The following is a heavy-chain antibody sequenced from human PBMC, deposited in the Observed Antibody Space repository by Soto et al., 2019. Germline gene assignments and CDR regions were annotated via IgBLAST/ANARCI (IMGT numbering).Heavy chain of an antibody. J-gene: IGHJ6*02. CDR2: ISYEGSKK. CDR3: ARNLQFFDWMGFYGMDV. Sequence: QVQLEESGGGVVQPGGSLRLSCVASGFIFSTYAMYWVRQAPGKGLEWVTFISYEGSKKDYADSVKGRFTISRDNSKNTVYLQMNSLRPEDTAVYYCARNLQFFDWMGFYGMDVWGQGTTVTVSS. V-gene: IGHV3-30*04. D-gene: IGHD3-9*01. CDR1: GFIFSTYA.